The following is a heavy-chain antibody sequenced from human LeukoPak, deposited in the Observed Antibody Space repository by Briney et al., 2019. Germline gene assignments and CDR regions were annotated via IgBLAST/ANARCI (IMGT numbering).Heavy chain of an antibody. V-gene: IGHV1-69*05. CDR2: IIPIFGTA. CDR1: GGTFSSYA. Sequence: SVKVSCKASGGTFSSYAISWVRQAPGQGLEWMGGIIPIFGTANYAQKFQGRVTITTDESTSSAYMELSSLRSEDTAVYYCARGVEMATTTGFDYWGQGTLVTVSS. CDR3: ARGVEMATTTGFDY. D-gene: IGHD5-24*01. J-gene: IGHJ4*02.